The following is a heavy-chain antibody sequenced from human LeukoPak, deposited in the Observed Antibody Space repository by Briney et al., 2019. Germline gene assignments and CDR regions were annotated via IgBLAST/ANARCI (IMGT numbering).Heavy chain of an antibody. Sequence: PSETLSLTCTVSGGSISTYYWSWIRQPPGKGLEWIGYIYYSGNTNCNPSLKGRVTISVDTPKNQFSLKLSSVTAADTAVYYCARVGSGCFDYWGQGTLVTVSS. CDR1: GGSISTYY. D-gene: IGHD6-19*01. CDR3: ARVGSGCFDY. CDR2: IYYSGNT. V-gene: IGHV4-59*12. J-gene: IGHJ4*02.